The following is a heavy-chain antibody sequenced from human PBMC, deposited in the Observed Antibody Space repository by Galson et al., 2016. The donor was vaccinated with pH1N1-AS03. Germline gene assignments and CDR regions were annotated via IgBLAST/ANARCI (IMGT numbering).Heavy chain of an antibody. J-gene: IGHJ4*02. V-gene: IGHV5-51*01. CDR3: VRTTVTREGWTPFDY. CDR1: EYTFSTYW. D-gene: IGHD4-17*01. CDR2: IFPGDSDT. Sequence: QSGAEVKKPGESLKISCKASEYTFSTYWIAWVRQMPGKGLQWMGIIFPGDSDTTYPPSVQGQVTISADRSITTVYLQGDSLKASATAIYYCVRTTVTREGWTPFDYWGQGILVIGSS.